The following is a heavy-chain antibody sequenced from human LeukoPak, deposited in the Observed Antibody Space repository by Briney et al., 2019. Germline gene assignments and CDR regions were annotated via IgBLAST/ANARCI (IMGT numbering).Heavy chain of an antibody. CDR3: ARAYYGANDY. V-gene: IGHV3-74*01. CDR2: INSDGSST. CDR1: GFTFSTFA. Sequence: GGSLRLSCAASGFTFSTFAMHWVRLSPGKGLEWVSHINSDGSSTNYADSVKGRFTISRDNAKNTLYLQMNSLRAEDTAVYYCARAYYGANDYWGQGTLVTVSS. J-gene: IGHJ4*02. D-gene: IGHD4-17*01.